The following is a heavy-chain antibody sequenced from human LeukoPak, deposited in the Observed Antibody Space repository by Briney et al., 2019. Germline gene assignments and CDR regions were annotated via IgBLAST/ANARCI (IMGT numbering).Heavy chain of an antibody. V-gene: IGHV1-2*06. CDR1: GYTFTDYY. CDR2: INFNSGGT. J-gene: IGHJ6*02. CDR3: ATEAIAARDGMDV. Sequence: GASVKVSCKASGYTFTDYYMNWVRQAPGQGLEWMGRINFNSGGTNYAQKFQGRVTMAEDTSTDTAYMELSSLRSEDTAVYYCATEAIAARDGMDVWGQGTTVTVSS. D-gene: IGHD6-13*01.